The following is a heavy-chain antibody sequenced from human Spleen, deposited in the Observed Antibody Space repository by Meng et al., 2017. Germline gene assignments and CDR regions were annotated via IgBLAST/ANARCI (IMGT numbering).Heavy chain of an antibody. CDR3: AKGTPGRSYCDY. V-gene: IGHV1-18*01. Sequence: QLLQSGPEVKQPGASLKVSCKASDYTFIGHGVCWVRQAPGQGLEWMAWLGAHPGDTSFAPKFLGRVTVTADTATATAYMELRSLRSDDTAVYYCAKGTPGRSYCDYWGLGTLVTVSS. CDR1: DYTFIGHG. J-gene: IGHJ4*02. CDR2: LGAHPGDT. D-gene: IGHD3-10*01.